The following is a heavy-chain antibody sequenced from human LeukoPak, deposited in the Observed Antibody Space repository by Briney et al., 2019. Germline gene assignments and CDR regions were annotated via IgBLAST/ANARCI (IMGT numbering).Heavy chain of an antibody. Sequence: GGSLRLSCAASGFTFSDYYMSWIRQAPGKGLEWVSYISSSGSTIYCADSVKGRFTISRDNAKNSLYLQVNSLRAEDTAVYYCARDYSSGYYYVDYWGQGTLVTVSS. CDR1: GFTFSDYY. CDR2: ISSSGSTI. J-gene: IGHJ4*02. V-gene: IGHV3-11*04. D-gene: IGHD3-22*01. CDR3: ARDYSSGYYYVDY.